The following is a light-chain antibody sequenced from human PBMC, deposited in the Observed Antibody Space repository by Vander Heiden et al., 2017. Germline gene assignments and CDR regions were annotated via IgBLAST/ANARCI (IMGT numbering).Light chain of an antibody. Sequence: EIVLTQSPGTLSLSPGERATLSCRASQSVSSSYLAWYQQKPGQTPRLLIYAASSRATGIPDRFSGSGSGADFTLTISRLEPEDIAVYYCQQESNSPFTFGHGTTVDIK. V-gene: IGKV3-20*01. CDR2: AAS. CDR1: QSVSSSY. CDR3: QQESNSPFT. J-gene: IGKJ3*01.